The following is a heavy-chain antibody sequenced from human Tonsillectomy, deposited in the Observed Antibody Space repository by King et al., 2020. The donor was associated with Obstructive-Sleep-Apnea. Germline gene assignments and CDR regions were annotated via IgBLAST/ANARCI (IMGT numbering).Heavy chain of an antibody. CDR3: ARDSSPTLLWFGEWNWFDP. J-gene: IGHJ5*02. CDR1: GFTFSSYA. D-gene: IGHD3-10*01. V-gene: IGHV3-30-3*01. CDR2: ISYDGSNK. Sequence: VKLVESGGGVVQPGRSLRLSCAASGFTFSSYAMHWVRQAPGKGLEWVAVISYDGSNKYYADSVKGRFTISRDNSKNTLYLQMNSLRAEDTAVYYCARDSSPTLLWFGEWNWFDPWGQGTLVTVSS.